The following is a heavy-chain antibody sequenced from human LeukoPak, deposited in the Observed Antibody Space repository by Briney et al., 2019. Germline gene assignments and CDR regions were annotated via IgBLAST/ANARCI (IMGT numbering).Heavy chain of an antibody. CDR2: INHSGST. Sequence: PSETLSLTCTVSGGSISSSSYYWGWIRQPPGKGLEWIGEINHSGSTNYNPSLKSRVTISVDTSKNQFSLKLSPVTAADTAVYYCARLGRNNTGPFDYWGQGTLVTVSS. CDR3: ARLGRNNTGPFDY. CDR1: GGSISSSSYY. V-gene: IGHV4-39*07. D-gene: IGHD1-1*01. J-gene: IGHJ4*02.